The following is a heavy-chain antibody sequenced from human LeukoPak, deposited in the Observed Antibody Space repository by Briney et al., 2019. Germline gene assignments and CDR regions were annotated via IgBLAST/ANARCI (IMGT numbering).Heavy chain of an antibody. V-gene: IGHV3-23*01. Sequence: PGGSLRLSCAASGFTFSSYAMNWVRQAPGKGLEWVSAIRGGGDSTFYADSVKGRFTISRDNSKNTLYLQLSSLRAEDTAVYFCARSGNYYGDFDFWGQGTLVTVSS. CDR1: GFTFSSYA. D-gene: IGHD1-26*01. CDR2: IRGGGDST. J-gene: IGHJ4*02. CDR3: ARSGNYYGDFDF.